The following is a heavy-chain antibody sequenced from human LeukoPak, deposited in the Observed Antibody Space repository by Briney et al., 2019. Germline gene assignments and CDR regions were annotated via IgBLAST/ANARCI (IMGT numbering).Heavy chain of an antibody. CDR2: ISAQTGER. Sequence: ASVKVSCKTSGYNFKTSGITWVQQAPGQGLEWMGWISAQTGERHYAEKLQGRVTMTTDTSRSTGYMELKSLTSDDTAVYYCARDKNSRECVSNSCYGVWPLDIWGQGTMVTVSS. D-gene: IGHD2-2*01. CDR1: GYNFKTSG. V-gene: IGHV1-18*04. J-gene: IGHJ3*02. CDR3: ARDKNSRECVSNSCYGVWPLDI.